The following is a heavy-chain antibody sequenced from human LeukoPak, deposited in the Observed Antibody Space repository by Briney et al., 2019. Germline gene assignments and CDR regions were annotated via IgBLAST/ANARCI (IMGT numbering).Heavy chain of an antibody. J-gene: IGHJ5*02. CDR3: ARGDGYNSRFDP. Sequence: SETLSLTCTVSGGSISSSSYYWGWIRQPPGKGLEWIASICYSRSTYYNPSLNSRVTISGDTSNNQFSLKLSSVTAADTAVYYCARGDGYNSRFDPWGQGTLVTVSS. CDR2: ICYSRST. CDR1: GGSISSSSYY. D-gene: IGHD5-24*01. V-gene: IGHV4-39*01.